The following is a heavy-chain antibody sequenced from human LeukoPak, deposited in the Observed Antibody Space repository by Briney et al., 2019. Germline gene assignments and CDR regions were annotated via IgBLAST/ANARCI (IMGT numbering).Heavy chain of an antibody. Sequence: PGGSLRLSCAASGFTFSSYAMRWVRQAPGKGLEWVSSISGSGSSSYYADSVKGRFTISRDSSKNTLYLQMNSLRAEDTAVYYCAKEKYYYDSSGSKFIDYWGQGTLVTVSS. CDR3: AKEKYYYDSSGSKFIDY. D-gene: IGHD3-22*01. V-gene: IGHV3-23*01. CDR1: GFTFSSYA. CDR2: ISGSGSSS. J-gene: IGHJ4*02.